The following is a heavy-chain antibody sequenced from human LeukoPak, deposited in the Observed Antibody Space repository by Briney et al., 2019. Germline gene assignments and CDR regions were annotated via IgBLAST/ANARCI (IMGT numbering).Heavy chain of an antibody. J-gene: IGHJ4*02. CDR2: INHSGGT. V-gene: IGHV4-34*01. CDR1: GGSFSSYY. CDR3: ASERRYSNGRWDYYFDY. Sequence: PSETLSLTCAVYGGSFSSYYWGWIRQPPGKGLEWIGEINHSGGTNYNPSLKSRVTISVDTPKNQFSLRLSSVTAADTAVYYCASERRYSNGRWDYYFDYWGQGTLVTVS. D-gene: IGHD6-19*01.